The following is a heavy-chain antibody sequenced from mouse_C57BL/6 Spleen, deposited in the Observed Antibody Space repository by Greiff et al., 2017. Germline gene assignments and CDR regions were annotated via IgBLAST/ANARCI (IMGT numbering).Heavy chain of an antibody. V-gene: IGHV1-55*01. J-gene: IGHJ3*01. CDR1: GYTFTSYW. CDR2: IYPGSGST. D-gene: IGHD2-4*01. Sequence: QVQLQQPGAELVKPGASVKMSCKASGYTFTSYWINWVKQRPGQGLEWIGDIYPGSGSTNYNEKLKRKATLPVDTSSSAAYMQLSSLTSEDSAVYYCARSLLYDYEPCFAYWGQGTLVTVSA. CDR3: ARSLLYDYEPCFAY.